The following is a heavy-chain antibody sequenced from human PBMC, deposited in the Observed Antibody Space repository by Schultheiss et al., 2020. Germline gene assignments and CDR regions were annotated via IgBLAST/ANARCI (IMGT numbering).Heavy chain of an antibody. D-gene: IGHD2-15*01. CDR2: INHSGST. CDR3: AKGQGSRYCSGGSCRNFDY. Sequence: SQTLSLTCTVSGGSISSGGYYWSWIRQPPGKGLEWIGEINHSGSTNYNPSLKSRVTISVDTSKNQFSLKLSSVTAADTAVYYCAKGQGSRYCSGGSCRNFDYWGQGTLVTVSS. V-gene: IGHV4-39*07. J-gene: IGHJ4*02. CDR1: GGSISSGGYY.